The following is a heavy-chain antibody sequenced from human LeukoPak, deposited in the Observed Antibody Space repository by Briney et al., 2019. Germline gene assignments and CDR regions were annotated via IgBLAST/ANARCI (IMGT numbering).Heavy chain of an antibody. Sequence: SETLSLTCTVSGGSISSSSYYWGWIRHPPGKGLEWIGSIYYSGSTYYNPSLKRRVTISVDTSKNPFSLKLGSVTAADTAVYYCARDRLQLQSWGQGTLVTVSS. CDR1: GGSISSSSYY. CDR2: IYYSGST. J-gene: IGHJ5*02. V-gene: IGHV4-39*07. D-gene: IGHD1-1*01. CDR3: ARDRLQLQS.